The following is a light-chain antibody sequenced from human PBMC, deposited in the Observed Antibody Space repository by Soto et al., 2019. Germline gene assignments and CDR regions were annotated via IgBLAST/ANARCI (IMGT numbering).Light chain of an antibody. CDR3: QQYNNWPKT. Sequence: EIVLTQSPGTLSLSPEERATLSCRASQSVSSNLAWYQQKPGQAPRLLIYGASTRATGIPARFSGSGSGTEFTLTISSLQSEDFAVYYCQQYNNWPKTFGQGTKVDI. V-gene: IGKV3-15*01. CDR2: GAS. J-gene: IGKJ1*01. CDR1: QSVSSN.